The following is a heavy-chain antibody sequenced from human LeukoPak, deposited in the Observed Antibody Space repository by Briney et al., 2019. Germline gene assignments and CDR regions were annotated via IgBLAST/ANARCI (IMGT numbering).Heavy chain of an antibody. V-gene: IGHV3-11*03. CDR2: ISSSNTYT. J-gene: IGHJ4*02. D-gene: IGHD1-26*01. Sequence: PGGSLRLSCAASGFTFSDYDMSWIRQAPGKGLEWVSYISSSNTYTNYAGSVKGRFTISRDDAKNSLYLQMNSLRAEDTAVYYCARSRSYYPADYWGQGTPVTVSS. CDR1: GFTFSDYD. CDR3: ARSRSYYPADY.